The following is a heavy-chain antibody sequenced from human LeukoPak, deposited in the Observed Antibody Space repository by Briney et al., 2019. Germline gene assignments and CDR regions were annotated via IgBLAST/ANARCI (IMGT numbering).Heavy chain of an antibody. Sequence: SETLSLTCAVYGGSFSGYYWSWIRQPPGKGLEWIGEIKHSGSTNYNPSLKSRVTISVDTSKNQFSLKLSSVTAADTAVYYCARKQLYYDFCSGSKHGAFDIWGQGTMVTVSS. CDR3: ARKQLYYDFCSGSKHGAFDI. D-gene: IGHD3-3*01. J-gene: IGHJ3*02. V-gene: IGHV4-34*01. CDR2: IKHSGST. CDR1: GGSFSGYY.